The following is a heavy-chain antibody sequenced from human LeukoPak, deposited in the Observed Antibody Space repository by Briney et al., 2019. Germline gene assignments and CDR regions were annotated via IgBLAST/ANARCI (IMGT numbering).Heavy chain of an antibody. D-gene: IGHD6-25*01. CDR2: ISNDGKNI. Sequence: GGSLRLSCTASGFTFSRHWMHWVRQAPEKGLEWVSRISNDGKNIAYADSVKDRFTISRDNAMNTLYLEINSLGTEDTAVYYCARRPTASAERGMDVWGHGTTVIVSS. CDR1: GFTFSRHW. CDR3: ARRPTASAERGMDV. V-gene: IGHV3-74*01. J-gene: IGHJ6*02.